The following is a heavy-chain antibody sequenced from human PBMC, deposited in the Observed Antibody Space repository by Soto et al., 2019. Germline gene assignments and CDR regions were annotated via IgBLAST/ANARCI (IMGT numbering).Heavy chain of an antibody. Sequence: GGSLRLSCAASGLIFSDVWMTWVRQAPGKGLKWVGRIKTKPDDGTIDYAAPVRGRFTISRDDSKNTLYLQMTSLTPDDTGVYYCTTSNLGVDFWGPGTLVTVSS. V-gene: IGHV3-15*01. CDR2: IKTKPDDGTI. J-gene: IGHJ4*02. CDR1: GLIFSDVW. CDR3: TTSNLGVDF. D-gene: IGHD1-1*01.